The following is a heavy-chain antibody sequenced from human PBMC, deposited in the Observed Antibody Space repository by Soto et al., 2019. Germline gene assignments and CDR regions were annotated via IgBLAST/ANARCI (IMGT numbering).Heavy chain of an antibody. D-gene: IGHD5-18*01. CDR1: GYTFTGYY. CDR3: ARSAAMASYYYYYGMDV. V-gene: IGHV1-2*02. CDR2: INPNSGGT. J-gene: IGHJ6*02. Sequence: QVQLVQSGAEVKKPGASVKVSCKASGYTFTGYYMHWVRQAPGQGLEWMGGINPNSGGTNYAQKFQGRVTMTRDTSISTAYMELSRLRSDDTAVYYCARSAAMASYYYYYGMDVWGQGTTVTVSS.